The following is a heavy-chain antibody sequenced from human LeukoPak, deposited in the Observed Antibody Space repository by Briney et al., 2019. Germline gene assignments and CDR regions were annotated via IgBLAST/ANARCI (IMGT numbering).Heavy chain of an antibody. CDR2: ISNSGDSI. CDR1: GFTFSDSY. J-gene: IGHJ4*02. V-gene: IGHV3-11*04. D-gene: IGHD2-8*02. Sequence: GGSLRLSCAASGFTFSDSYMTWIRQAPGKGLEWVSFISNSGDSIYYADSVKGRFTTSRDNAKNSLFLQMNSLRAEDTAVYYCARLVVRRAYWGQGTLVTVSS. CDR3: ARLVVRRAY.